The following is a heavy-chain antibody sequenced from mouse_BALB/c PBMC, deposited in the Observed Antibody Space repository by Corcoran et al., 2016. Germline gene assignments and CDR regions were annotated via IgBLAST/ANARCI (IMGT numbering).Heavy chain of an antibody. CDR2: INTYTGEP. J-gene: IGHJ1*01. V-gene: IGHV9-3-1*01. CDR1: GYTFTNYG. D-gene: IGHD1-2*01. Sequence: QIQLVQSGPELKKPGETVKISCKASGYTFTNYGMNWVKQAPGKGLKWMGWINTYTGEPTYADDFKGRFAFSLETSASTAYLQINNLKNEDTATYFCARRGYGRYFDVWGAGTTVTVSS. CDR3: ARRGYGRYFDV.